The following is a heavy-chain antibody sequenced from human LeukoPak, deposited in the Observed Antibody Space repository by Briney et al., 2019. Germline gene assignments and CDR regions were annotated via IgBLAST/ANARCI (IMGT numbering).Heavy chain of an antibody. V-gene: IGHV5-51*01. Sequence: GESLKISCKGFGYSFTSYWIGWVRQMPGKGLEWMGIIYPDDSDTRYSPSFQGQVTRYSPSFQGQVTISADKSISTAYLQWSSLKASDTAMYYCARHSAVVAPFDYWGQGTLVTVSS. CDR1: GYSFTSYW. CDR3: ARHSAVVAPFDY. J-gene: IGHJ4*02. D-gene: IGHD3-22*01. CDR2: IYPDDSDT.